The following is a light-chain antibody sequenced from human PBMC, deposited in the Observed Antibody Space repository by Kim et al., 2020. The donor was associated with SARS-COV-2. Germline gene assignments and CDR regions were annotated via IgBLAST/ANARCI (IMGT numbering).Light chain of an antibody. CDR1: QGIRNS. Sequence: EAVGDRVTITFRASQGIRNSVAWYQQKPGKAPKLLLYSASRLQSGVPSRFSGSGSGTDYTLTISSLQPEDFATFYCQQSYGTPWTFGQGTKVDIK. V-gene: IGKV1-NL1*01. CDR2: SAS. J-gene: IGKJ1*01. CDR3: QQSYGTPWT.